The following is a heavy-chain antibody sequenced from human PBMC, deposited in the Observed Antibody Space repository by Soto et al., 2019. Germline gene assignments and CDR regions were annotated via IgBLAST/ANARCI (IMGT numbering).Heavy chain of an antibody. Sequence: QVQLQQWGAGLLKPSETLSLTCAVYGGSFSGYYWSWIRQPPGKGLEWIGEINHSGSTNYNPTLNWRVNITVDTSMTQFSLKVSSEAAADTAVYYCATGRRPSRPTGWFEPWGQGTLVTVCS. D-gene: IGHD6-13*01. CDR2: INHSGST. V-gene: IGHV4-34*01. CDR3: ATGRRPSRPTGWFEP. J-gene: IGHJ5*02. CDR1: GGSFSGYY.